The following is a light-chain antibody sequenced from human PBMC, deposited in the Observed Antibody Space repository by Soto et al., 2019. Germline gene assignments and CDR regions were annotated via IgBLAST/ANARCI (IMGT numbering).Light chain of an antibody. Sequence: EIVLTQSPGTLSLSPGERATLSCRASQSVSNNYLAWYQQKPGQAPRLLIYGASNRATGIPDRFSGSGSGTDFTLTISRLEPEDFATYYCQQSYTAPWTFGQGTKVEIK. J-gene: IGKJ1*01. V-gene: IGKV3-20*01. CDR3: QQSYTAPWT. CDR2: GAS. CDR1: QSVSNNY.